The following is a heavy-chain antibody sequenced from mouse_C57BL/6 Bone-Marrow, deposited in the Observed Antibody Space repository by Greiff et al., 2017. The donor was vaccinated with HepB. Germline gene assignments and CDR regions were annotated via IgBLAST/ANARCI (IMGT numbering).Heavy chain of an antibody. CDR2: INPNYGTT. J-gene: IGHJ4*01. CDR1: GYSFTDYN. CDR3: ARRGSSYGDYAMDY. D-gene: IGHD1-1*01. V-gene: IGHV1-39*01. Sequence: EVQLQESGPELVKPGASVKISCKASGYSFTDYNMNWVKQSNGKSLEWIGVINPNYGTTSYNQKFKGKATLTVDQSSSPAYMQLNSLTSEDSAVYYCARRGSSYGDYAMDYWGQGTSVTVSS.